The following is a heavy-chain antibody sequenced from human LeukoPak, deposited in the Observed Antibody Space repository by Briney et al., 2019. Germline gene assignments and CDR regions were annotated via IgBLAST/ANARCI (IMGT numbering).Heavy chain of an antibody. Sequence: ASVKVSCKASGYTFASNGLGWVRQAPGQGLEWMGWINTNTGNPTYAQGFTGRFVFSLDTSDNTPYLQISSLQAEDTAVYYCASFFCTSALCYYLDYWGQGTLVTVSS. CDR2: INTNTGNP. J-gene: IGHJ4*02. CDR1: GYTFASNG. D-gene: IGHD2-8*01. V-gene: IGHV7-4-1*02. CDR3: ASFFCTSALCYYLDY.